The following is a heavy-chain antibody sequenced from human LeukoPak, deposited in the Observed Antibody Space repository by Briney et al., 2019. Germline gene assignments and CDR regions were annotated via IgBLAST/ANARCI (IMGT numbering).Heavy chain of an antibody. V-gene: IGHV1-2*02. D-gene: IGHD3-10*01. J-gene: IGHJ5*02. Sequence: GASVKVSCKASGYTFTGYYMHWVRQAPGQGLEWMGWINPNSGGTNYAQKFQGRVTMTRDKANRTAYMEMSGLRSDDTGVYYCARVRGPLRVWFDPSGQGTLVTVSS. CDR2: INPNSGGT. CDR1: GYTFTGYY. CDR3: ARVRGPLRVWFDP.